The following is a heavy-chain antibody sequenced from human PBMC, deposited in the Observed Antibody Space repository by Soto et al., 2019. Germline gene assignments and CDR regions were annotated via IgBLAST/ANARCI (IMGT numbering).Heavy chain of an antibody. D-gene: IGHD6-13*01. CDR3: ARGLGWGIAAAGTGGY. CDR1: GGTFSSYA. V-gene: IGHV1-69*12. J-gene: IGHJ4*02. Sequence: QVQLVQSGAEVKKPGSSVKVSCKASGGTFSSYAISWVRQAPGQGLEWMGGIIPIFGTANYAQKFQGRVTMTADESTSTAYMELSSLRSEDTAVYYCARGLGWGIAAAGTGGYWGQGTLVTVSS. CDR2: IIPIFGTA.